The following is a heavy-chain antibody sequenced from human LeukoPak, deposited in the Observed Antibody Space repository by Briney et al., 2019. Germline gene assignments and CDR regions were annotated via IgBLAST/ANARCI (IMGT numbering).Heavy chain of an antibody. CDR2: INPNSGGT. D-gene: IGHD1-26*01. CDR1: GYTFTGYY. CDR3: ARDRVPLIYSGSYGDY. Sequence: GASVKVSCKASGYTFTGYYMHWVRQAPGQGLEWMGWINPNSGGTNYAQKFQGRVTMTRDTSISTAYMELSRLRSDDTAVYYCARDRVPLIYSGSYGDYWGQGTLVTVSS. V-gene: IGHV1-2*02. J-gene: IGHJ4*02.